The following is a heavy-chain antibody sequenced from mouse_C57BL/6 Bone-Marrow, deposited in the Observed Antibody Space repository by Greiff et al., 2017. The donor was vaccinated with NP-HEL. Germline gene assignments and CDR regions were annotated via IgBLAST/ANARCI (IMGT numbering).Heavy chain of an antibody. D-gene: IGHD1-1*01. CDR2: IRSKSNNYAT. CDR3: VRPATSYYYGHYYAMDY. J-gene: IGHJ4*01. CDR1: GFSFNTYA. V-gene: IGHV10-1*01. Sequence: EVQVVESGGGLVQPKGSLKLSCAASGFSFNTYAMNWVRQAPGKGLEWVARIRSKSNNYATYYADSVKDRFTISRDDSESMLYLQMNNLKTEDTAMYYCVRPATSYYYGHYYAMDYWGQGTSVTVSS.